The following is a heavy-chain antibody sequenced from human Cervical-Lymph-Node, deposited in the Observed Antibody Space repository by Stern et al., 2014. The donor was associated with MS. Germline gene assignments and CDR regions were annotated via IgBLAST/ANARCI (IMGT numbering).Heavy chain of an antibody. CDR2: IIPIVDTP. CDR3: ASNHPYYFYYAVDV. V-gene: IGHV1-69*01. D-gene: IGHD3-10*01. J-gene: IGHJ6*02. CDR1: GGTFNNYA. Sequence: VQLVESGAEVKKPGSSVKVSCKVSGGTFNNYAITWVRQAPGQGLEWLGGIIPIVDTPNYAQKYQGRVTITADDSTTTVYMELTSLRSEDTAVYYCASNHPYYFYYAVDVWGQGTTVTVSS.